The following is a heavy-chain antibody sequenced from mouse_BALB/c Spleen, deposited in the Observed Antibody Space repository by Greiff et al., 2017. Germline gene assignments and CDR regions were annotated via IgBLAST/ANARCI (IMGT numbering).Heavy chain of an antibody. V-gene: IGHV5-6-4*01. J-gene: IGHJ3*01. D-gene: IGHD2-4*01. CDR3: TRGNLYYFDY. CDR2: ISSGGSYT. Sequence: EVNVVESGGGLVKPGGSLKLSCAASGFTFSSYTMSWVRQTPEKRLEWVATISSGGSYTYYPDSVKGRFTISRDNAKNTLYLQMSSLKSEDTAMYYCTRGNLYYFDYWGQGTLVTVSA. CDR1: GFTFSSYT.